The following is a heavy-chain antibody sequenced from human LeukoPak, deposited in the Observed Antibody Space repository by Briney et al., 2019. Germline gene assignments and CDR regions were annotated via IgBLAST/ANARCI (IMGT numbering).Heavy chain of an antibody. CDR2: IYTSGST. Sequence: SQTLSLTCTVSGGSISSGSYYWSWIRQPAGKELEWIGRIYTSGSTNYNPSLKSRVTISVDTSKIQFTLKLCSETAADSAVNYCARDNTAMFTDYWGQGTLVTVSS. J-gene: IGHJ4*02. CDR1: GGSISSGSYY. V-gene: IGHV4-61*02. CDR3: ARDNTAMFTDY. D-gene: IGHD5-18*01.